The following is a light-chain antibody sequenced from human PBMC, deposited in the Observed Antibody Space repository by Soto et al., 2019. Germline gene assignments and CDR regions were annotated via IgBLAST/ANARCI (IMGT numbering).Light chain of an antibody. CDR1: QSVRSNY. CDR2: GAS. V-gene: IGKV3-20*01. Sequence: EIVLTQSPVTLSLSPGERATLSCRASQSVRSNYLAWYQQKPGQAPRLIIYGASSRATDIPHRFSGSGSGTDFSLTISRLEPEDFAVYSCQQYGSTPPTFGQGTKVEIK. CDR3: QQYGSTPPT. J-gene: IGKJ1*01.